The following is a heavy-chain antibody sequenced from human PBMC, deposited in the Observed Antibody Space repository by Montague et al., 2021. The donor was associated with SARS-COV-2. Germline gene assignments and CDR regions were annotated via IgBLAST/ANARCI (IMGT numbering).Heavy chain of an antibody. CDR1: GFSLSINGVG. D-gene: IGHD3-10*01. J-gene: IGHJ4*02. Sequence: PALVKPTQTLTLTCTFSGFSLSINGVGVGWIRQPPGKALEWLAMIYWDDNPHYSPSLKSRLIITKDTSKNQVVLTMTNMDPVDTATYYCAHGHWYGSGNYLPGYWGQGTLVTVSS. V-gene: IGHV2-5*02. CDR3: AHGHWYGSGNYLPGY. CDR2: IYWDDNP.